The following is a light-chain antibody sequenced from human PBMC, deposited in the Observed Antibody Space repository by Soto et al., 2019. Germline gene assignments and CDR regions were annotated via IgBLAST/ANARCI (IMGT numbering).Light chain of an antibody. V-gene: IGLV2-8*01. CDR2: EVT. CDR1: SSDVGGYNY. Sequence: QSALTQPPSASGSPGQSVTISCTGTSSDVGGYNYVSWYQQYPGQAPKLMIYEVTRRPSGVPDRFSGSKSGNTASLTVSGRQAEDEADYYCSSYAGSTNHVSGTGTKLTVL. CDR3: SSYAGSTNHV. J-gene: IGLJ1*01.